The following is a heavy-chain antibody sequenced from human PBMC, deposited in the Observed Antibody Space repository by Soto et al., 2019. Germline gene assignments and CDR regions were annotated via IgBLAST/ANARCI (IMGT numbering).Heavy chain of an antibody. V-gene: IGHV6-1*01. CDR3: ARGSTVTTSNYYYMGV. J-gene: IGHJ6*03. CDR2: TYYRSKWYN. Sequence: SQTLSLTCAISGDSVSSNSAAWNWIRQSPSRGLEWLGRTYYRSKWYNDYAVSVKSRITINPDTSKNQFSLQLNSVTPEDTAVYYCARGSTVTTSNYYYMGVWGKGTTVTVSS. CDR1: GDSVSSNSAA. D-gene: IGHD4-17*01.